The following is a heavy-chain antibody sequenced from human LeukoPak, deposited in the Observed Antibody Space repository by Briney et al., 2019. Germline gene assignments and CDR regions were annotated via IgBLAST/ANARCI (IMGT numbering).Heavy chain of an antibody. CDR2: INDDGSAT. CDR1: GFTFSIYG. CDR3: AREILAPGKTHDY. V-gene: IGHV3-74*01. J-gene: IGHJ4*02. Sequence: GGSLRLSCAASGFTFSIYGMHWVRHVPGKGRVWVSRINDDGSATFYADSVKGRFTISRDNAKNTLFLQINSLRAEDTAVYYCAREILAPGKTHDYWGQGTLVTVSS.